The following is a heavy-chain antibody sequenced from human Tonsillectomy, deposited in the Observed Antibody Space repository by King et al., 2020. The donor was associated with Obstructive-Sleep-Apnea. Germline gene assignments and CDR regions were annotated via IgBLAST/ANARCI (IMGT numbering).Heavy chain of an antibody. D-gene: IGHD2-21*02. CDR2: IYYSGST. Sequence: VQLQESGPGLVKPSQTLSLTCTVSVGPISSGGYYWSWIRQHPGKGLDWIGYIYYSGSTYYNPSLKSRVTTTVDTSKHQLSLKLSSVTAADTAVYYCASGNTYCGGDCYLWYFDLWGRGTLVTVSS. V-gene: IGHV4-31*03. J-gene: IGHJ2*01. CDR3: ASGNTYCGGDCYLWYFDL. CDR1: VGPISSGGYY.